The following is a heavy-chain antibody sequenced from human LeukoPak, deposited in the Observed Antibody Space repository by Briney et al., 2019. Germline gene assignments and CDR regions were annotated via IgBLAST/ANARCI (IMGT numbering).Heavy chain of an antibody. V-gene: IGHV3-21*01. Sequence: PGGSLRLSCAASGFTFSRYPMNWIRQVPGKGLEWVSSISGTSSFIYYADSVKGRFTISRDNAKNSLYLQMNSLTVEDTAVYYCARDARYDLRPFDSWGQGILVTVSS. D-gene: IGHD3-3*01. CDR2: ISGTSSFI. CDR1: GFTFSRYP. J-gene: IGHJ4*02. CDR3: ARDARYDLRPFDS.